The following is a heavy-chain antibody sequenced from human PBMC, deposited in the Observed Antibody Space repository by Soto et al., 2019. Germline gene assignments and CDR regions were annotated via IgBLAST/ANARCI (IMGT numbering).Heavy chain of an antibody. CDR1: GYSFTSYW. CDR3: ASCIGLLWFGELSCYYYGMDV. Sequence: GESLKISCKGSGYSFTSYWISWVRQMPGKGLEWMGRIDPSDSYTNYSPSFQGHVTISADKSISTAYLQWSSLKASDTAMYYCASCIGLLWFGELSCYYYGMDVWGQGTTVTVSS. D-gene: IGHD3-10*01. V-gene: IGHV5-10-1*01. J-gene: IGHJ6*02. CDR2: IDPSDSYT.